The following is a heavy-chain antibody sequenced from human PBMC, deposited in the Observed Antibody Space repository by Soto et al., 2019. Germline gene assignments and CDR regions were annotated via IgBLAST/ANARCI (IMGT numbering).Heavy chain of an antibody. CDR2: INPSGGST. CDR1: GYTFTSYY. Sequence: QVQLVQSGAEVKKPGASVKVSCKASGYTFTSYYMHWVRQAPGQGLEWMGIINPSGGSTSYAQKFQGRVTMTRDTYTSTVYMEVSSLRSEDTAVYYCARDVVVVVAATGYGMDVWGQGTTVTVSS. D-gene: IGHD2-15*01. J-gene: IGHJ6*02. V-gene: IGHV1-46*01. CDR3: ARDVVVVVAATGYGMDV.